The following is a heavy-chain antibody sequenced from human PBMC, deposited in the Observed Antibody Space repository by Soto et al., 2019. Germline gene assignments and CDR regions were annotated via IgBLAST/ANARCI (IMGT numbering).Heavy chain of an antibody. CDR2: ISYDGSNE. V-gene: IGHV3-30*03. J-gene: IGHJ6*02. CDR3: ARDLFVVVVAAKPAPGGSGMDV. D-gene: IGHD2-15*01. CDR1: GFTFSSYG. Sequence: GGSLRLSCAASGFTFSSYGMHWVRQAPGKGLEWVAVISYDGSNEHYADSVKGRFTISRDNSKNTLYLQMNSLRAEDTAVYYCARDLFVVVVAAKPAPGGSGMDVWGQGTTVTVSS.